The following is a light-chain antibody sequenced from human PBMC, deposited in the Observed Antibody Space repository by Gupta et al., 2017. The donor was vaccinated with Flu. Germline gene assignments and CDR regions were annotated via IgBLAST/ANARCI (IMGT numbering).Light chain of an antibody. V-gene: IGLV3-21*02. CDR1: DIGSKS. Sequence: GSDIGSKSVHWYQQKPGQAPVLVVCDERDRPSGIPERFSGSNPGNTATLTISGVEAGDEADYYCQVWDTSSDRRWVFGGGTKLTVL. CDR2: DER. J-gene: IGLJ3*02. CDR3: QVWDTSSDRRWV.